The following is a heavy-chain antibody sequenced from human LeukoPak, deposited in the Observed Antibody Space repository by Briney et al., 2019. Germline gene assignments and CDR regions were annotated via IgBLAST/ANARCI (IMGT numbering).Heavy chain of an antibody. D-gene: IGHD6-13*01. CDR3: ARGEDEEQQLSPFDY. CDR1: GGTFSSYA. Sequence: SVKVSCKASGGTFSSYAISWVRQAPGQGLEWMGGIIPIFDTANYAQKFQGRVTITADESTSTAYMELSSLRSEDTAVYYCARGEDEEQQLSPFDYWGQGTLVTVSS. J-gene: IGHJ4*02. CDR2: IIPIFDTA. V-gene: IGHV1-69*13.